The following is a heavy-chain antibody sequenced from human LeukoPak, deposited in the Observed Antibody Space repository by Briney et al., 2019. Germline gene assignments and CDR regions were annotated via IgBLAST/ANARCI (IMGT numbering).Heavy chain of an antibody. J-gene: IGHJ4*02. D-gene: IGHD6-19*01. CDR1: GGSISSGDYY. CDR2: INHSGST. V-gene: IGHV4-39*07. Sequence: SETLSLTCTVSGGSISSGDYYWSWIRQPPGKGLEWIGEINHSGSTNYNPSLKSRVTISVDTSKNQFSLKLSSVTAADAAVYYCARTSSGWRIRFDYWGQGTLVTVSS. CDR3: ARTSSGWRIRFDY.